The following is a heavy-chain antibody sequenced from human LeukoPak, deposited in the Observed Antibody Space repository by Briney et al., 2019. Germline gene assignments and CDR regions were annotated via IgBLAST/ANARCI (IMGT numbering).Heavy chain of an antibody. CDR3: ARKQQGWYFDY. CDR1: GGSFSGYY. CDR2: IYHSGST. D-gene: IGHD1/OR15-1a*01. Sequence: ASETLSLTCAVYGGSFSGYYWSWIRQPPGKGLEWIGSIYHSGSTYYNPSLKSRVTISVDTSKNQFSLKLSSVTAADTAVYYCARKQQGWYFDYWGQGTLVTVSS. J-gene: IGHJ4*02. V-gene: IGHV4-34*01.